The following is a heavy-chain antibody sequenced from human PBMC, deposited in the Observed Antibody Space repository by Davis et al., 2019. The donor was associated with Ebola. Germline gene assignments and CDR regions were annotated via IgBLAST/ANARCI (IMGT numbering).Heavy chain of an antibody. CDR1: GGSISSSSHY. V-gene: IGHV4-39*01. CDR2: IYYSGST. J-gene: IGHJ4*02. Sequence: SETLSLTCTVSGGSISSSSHYWGWIRQPPGKGLAWIGNIYYSGSTYYNPSLKSRVAMSVDTSKNQFSLKLSSATAADTAVYYCARPVGVYYHYFDYWGQGTLVTVSS. D-gene: IGHD1-26*01. CDR3: ARPVGVYYHYFDY.